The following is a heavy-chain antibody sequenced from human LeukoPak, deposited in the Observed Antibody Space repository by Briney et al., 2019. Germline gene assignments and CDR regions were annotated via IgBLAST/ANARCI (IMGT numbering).Heavy chain of an antibody. CDR1: GGSISSSSYY. Sequence: SETLSLTCTVSGGSISSSSYYWGWIRQPPGKGLEWIGSIYYSGSTYYNPSLKSRVTISVDTSKNQYSLKLSSVTAADTAVYYCASTHSRAARPDYFDYWGQGTLVTVSS. V-gene: IGHV4-39*01. CDR2: IYYSGST. CDR3: ASTHSRAARPDYFDY. D-gene: IGHD6-6*01. J-gene: IGHJ4*02.